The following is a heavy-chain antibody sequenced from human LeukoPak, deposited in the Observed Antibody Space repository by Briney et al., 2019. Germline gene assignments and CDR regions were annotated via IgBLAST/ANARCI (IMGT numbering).Heavy chain of an antibody. V-gene: IGHV3-21*01. CDR1: GFTFSSYW. D-gene: IGHD6-19*01. Sequence: GGSLRLSCAASGFTFSSYWMSWVRQAPGKGLEWVSSISSSSSYIYYADSVKGRFTISRDNAKNSLYLQMNSLRAEDTAVYYCARGIAVAGTDYWGQGTLVTVSS. CDR3: ARGIAVAGTDY. CDR2: ISSSSSYI. J-gene: IGHJ4*02.